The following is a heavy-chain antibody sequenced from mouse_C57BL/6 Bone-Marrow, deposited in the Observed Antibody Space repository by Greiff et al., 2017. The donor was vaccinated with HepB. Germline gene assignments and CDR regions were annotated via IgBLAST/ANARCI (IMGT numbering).Heavy chain of an antibody. CDR3: ARDELRLRFDY. D-gene: IGHD3-2*02. CDR2: IDPSDSET. J-gene: IGHJ2*01. CDR1: GYTFTSYW. V-gene: IGHV1-52*01. Sequence: QVQLKQPGAELVRPGSSVKLSCKASGYTFTSYWMHWVKQRPIQGLEWIGNIDPSDSETHYNQKFKDKATLTVDKSSSTAYMQLSSLTSEDSAVYYCARDELRLRFDYWGQGTTLTVSS.